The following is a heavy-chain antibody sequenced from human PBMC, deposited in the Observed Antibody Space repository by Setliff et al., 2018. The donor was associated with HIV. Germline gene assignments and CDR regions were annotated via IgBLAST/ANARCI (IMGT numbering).Heavy chain of an antibody. CDR1: GGSISSHY. Sequence: PSETLSLTCTVSGGSISSHYWSWIRQPPGKGLEWIGYMYYSGSTNYNPSLKSRVTISVDTSKNQFSLKLTSVTAADTAVYYCARDRPYSGYPDWGQGTLVTVSS. D-gene: IGHD5-12*01. CDR3: ARDRPYSGYPD. J-gene: IGHJ4*02. CDR2: MYYSGST. V-gene: IGHV4-59*11.